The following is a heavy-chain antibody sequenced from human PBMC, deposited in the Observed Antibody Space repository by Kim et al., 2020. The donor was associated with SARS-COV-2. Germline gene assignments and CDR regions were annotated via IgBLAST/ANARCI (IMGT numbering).Heavy chain of an antibody. J-gene: IGHJ4*01. CDR3: AKFVVLAVPTRRGYYDY. D-gene: IGHD6-19*01. CDR2: ISGSGGSS. Sequence: GGSLRLSCAASGFTFSSHVMNWVRQAPGKGLEWVSAISGSGGSSYYADSVKGRFTISRDNSKNTLSLQMNSLRAEDTAIYYCAKFVVLAVPTRRGYYDY. CDR1: GFTFSSHV. V-gene: IGHV3-23*01.